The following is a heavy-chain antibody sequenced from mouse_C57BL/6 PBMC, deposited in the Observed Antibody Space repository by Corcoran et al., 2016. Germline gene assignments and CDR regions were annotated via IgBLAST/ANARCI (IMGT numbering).Heavy chain of an antibody. Sequence: EVQLQQSGPELVKPGASVKISCKASGYTFTDYYMNWVKQSHGKSLEWIGDINPNNGGTSYNQKFKGKATLTVDKSSSTAYMELRSLTSEDSAVYYCAVLLPYFDYWGQGTTLTVSS. CDR1: GYTFTDYY. CDR2: INPNNGGT. V-gene: IGHV1-26*01. D-gene: IGHD1-1*01. CDR3: AVLLPYFDY. J-gene: IGHJ2*01.